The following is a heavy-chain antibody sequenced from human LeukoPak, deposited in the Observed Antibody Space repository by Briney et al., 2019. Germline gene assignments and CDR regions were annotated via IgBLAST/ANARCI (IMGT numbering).Heavy chain of an antibody. CDR2: ISSSSSYI. V-gene: IGHV3-21*01. Sequence: GGSPRLSCAASGFTFSSYSMNWVRQAPGKGLEWVSSISSSSSYIYYADSVKGRFTISRDNAKNSLYLQMNSLRAEDTAVYYCARDRGAPGYYYGMDVWGQGTTVTVSS. D-gene: IGHD3-10*01. CDR3: ARDRGAPGYYYGMDV. CDR1: GFTFSSYS. J-gene: IGHJ6*02.